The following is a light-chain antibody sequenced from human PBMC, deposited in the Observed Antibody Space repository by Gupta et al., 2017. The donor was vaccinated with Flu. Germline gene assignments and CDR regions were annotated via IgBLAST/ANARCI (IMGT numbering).Light chain of an antibody. Sequence: QSALTQPASVSGSPGQSITISCTGTSSDVGSYNLVSWYQQHPGKAPKLMIYEGSKRPSGVSNRFSGSKSGNTASLPISGLQAEDEAEYYCCSCAGSSTLWVFGGGTKLTVL. CDR1: SSDVGSYNL. J-gene: IGLJ3*02. V-gene: IGLV2-23*01. CDR3: CSCAGSSTLWV. CDR2: EGS.